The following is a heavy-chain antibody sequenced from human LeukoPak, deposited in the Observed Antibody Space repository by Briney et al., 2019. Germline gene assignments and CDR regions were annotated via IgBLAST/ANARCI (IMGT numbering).Heavy chain of an antibody. CDR2: IGGSGGST. D-gene: IGHD2-15*01. CDR3: AKKRGSCYPFDY. J-gene: IGHJ4*02. CDR1: GFTFSTYA. V-gene: IGHV3-23*01. Sequence: PGGSLRLSCAASGFTFSTYAMSWVRQAPGKGLEWVSAIGGSGGSTYYAESVKGRFTISRDNSKNTLYLQMNSLRAEDTAVYYCAKKRGSCYPFDYWGQGTLVTVSS.